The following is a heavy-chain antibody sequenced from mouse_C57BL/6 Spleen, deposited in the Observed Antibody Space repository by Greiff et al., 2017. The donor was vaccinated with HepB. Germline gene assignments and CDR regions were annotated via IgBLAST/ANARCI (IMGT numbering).Heavy chain of an antibody. D-gene: IGHD2-5*01. CDR1: GYTFTDYY. CDR2: INPYNGGT. Sequence: EVQLQQSGPVLVKPGASVKMSCKASGYTFTDYYMNWVKQSHGKSLEWIGVINPYNGGTSYNQKFKGKATLTVDKSSSTAYMELNSLTSEDSAVYYCARRGYSNYDYWGQGTTLTVSS. CDR3: ARRGYSNYDY. J-gene: IGHJ2*01. V-gene: IGHV1-19*01.